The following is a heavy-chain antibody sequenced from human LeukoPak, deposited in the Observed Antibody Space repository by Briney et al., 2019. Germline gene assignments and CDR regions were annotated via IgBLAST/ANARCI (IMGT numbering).Heavy chain of an antibody. Sequence: SVKVSCKASGGTFSSYAISWVRQAPGQGLEWMGRIIPIFGTANYAQKLQGRVTITTDESTSTAYMELSSLRSEDPAVYYCARPSSGWSNAFDIWGQGTMVTVSS. J-gene: IGHJ3*02. CDR2: IIPIFGTA. CDR1: GGTFSSYA. D-gene: IGHD6-19*01. CDR3: ARPSSGWSNAFDI. V-gene: IGHV1-69*05.